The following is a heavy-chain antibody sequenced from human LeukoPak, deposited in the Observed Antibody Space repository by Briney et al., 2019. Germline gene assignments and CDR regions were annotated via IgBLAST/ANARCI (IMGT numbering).Heavy chain of an antibody. Sequence: SETLSLTCTVSGYSISSGYYWSWIRQPPGKGLEWIGEINHSGSTNYNPSLKSRVTISVDTSKNQFSLKLSSVTAADTAVYYCARVGWELRRVAFDIWGQGTMVTVSS. CDR1: GYSISSGYY. CDR3: ARVGWELRRVAFDI. V-gene: IGHV4-38-2*02. CDR2: INHSGST. J-gene: IGHJ3*02. D-gene: IGHD1-26*01.